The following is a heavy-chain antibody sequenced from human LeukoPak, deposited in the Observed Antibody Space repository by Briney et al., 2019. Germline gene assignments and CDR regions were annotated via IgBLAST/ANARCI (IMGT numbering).Heavy chain of an antibody. V-gene: IGHV3-23*01. J-gene: IGHJ4*02. Sequence: PGGSLRLSCAASGLSFSSFAMSWVRQGPARGLEWVSSIRGNGETFYADSVKGRFTLSSDSSRNTVYFQLNNLRVEDTAVYYCARASGKGPASGIDYWGQGTLVTVSS. D-gene: IGHD3-3*01. CDR3: ARASGKGPASGIDY. CDR2: IRGNGET. CDR1: GLSFSSFA.